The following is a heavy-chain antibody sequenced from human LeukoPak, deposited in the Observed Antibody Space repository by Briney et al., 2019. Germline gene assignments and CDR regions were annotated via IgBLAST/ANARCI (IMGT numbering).Heavy chain of an antibody. V-gene: IGHV3-21*01. CDR1: GFTFSSYI. Sequence: GGSLRLSCAASGFTFSSYIMNCVRQAPGKGLEWVSSISSSSSYIYYADSVKGRFTISRDNAKNSLYLQMNSLRAEDTAVYYCARAGRFRYFQHWGQGTLVTVSS. J-gene: IGHJ1*01. CDR2: ISSSSSYI. CDR3: ARAGRFRYFQH. D-gene: IGHD3-16*01.